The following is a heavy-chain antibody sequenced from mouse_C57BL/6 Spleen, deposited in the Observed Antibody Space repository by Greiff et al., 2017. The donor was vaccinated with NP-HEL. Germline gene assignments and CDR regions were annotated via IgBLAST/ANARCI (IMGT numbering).Heavy chain of an antibody. CDR3: TTTVVARRFAY. CDR1: GFTFSDAW. CDR2: IRNKANNHAT. J-gene: IGHJ3*01. D-gene: IGHD1-1*01. V-gene: IGHV6-6*01. Sequence: EVMLVESGGGLVQPGGSMKLSCAASGFTFSDAWMDWVRQSPEKGLEWVAEIRNKANNHATYYAESVKGRFTISRDDSKSSVYLQMNSLRAEDTGIYYCTTTVVARRFAYWGQGTLVTVSA.